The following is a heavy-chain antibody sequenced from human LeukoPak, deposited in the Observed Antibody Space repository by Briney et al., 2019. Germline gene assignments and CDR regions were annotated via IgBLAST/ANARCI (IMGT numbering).Heavy chain of an antibody. D-gene: IGHD1-26*01. CDR3: ARLRESGSYFDY. J-gene: IGHJ4*02. V-gene: IGHV4-34*01. Sequence: SETLSLTCAVYGGSFSGYYWSWIRQPPGKGLEWIGEINHSGSTNYNPSLKSRVTISVDTSKNQFSLKLSSVTAADTAVYYCARLRESGSYFDYWGQGTLVTVSS. CDR2: INHSGST. CDR1: GGSFSGYY.